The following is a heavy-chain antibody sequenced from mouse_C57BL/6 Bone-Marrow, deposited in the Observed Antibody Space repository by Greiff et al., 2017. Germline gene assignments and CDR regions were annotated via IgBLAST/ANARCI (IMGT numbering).Heavy chain of an antibody. V-gene: IGHV5-6*02. Sequence: EVMLVESGGDLVKPGGSLKLSCAASGFTFSSYGMYWVRQTPDKRLEWVATISSGGSYTYYPDSVKGRFTITRDNAKNTLYLQMSSLKSEDTAMYYCARHFHYYGSSPAWFAYWGQGTLVTVSA. J-gene: IGHJ3*01. D-gene: IGHD1-1*01. CDR2: ISSGGSYT. CDR1: GFTFSSYG. CDR3: ARHFHYYGSSPAWFAY.